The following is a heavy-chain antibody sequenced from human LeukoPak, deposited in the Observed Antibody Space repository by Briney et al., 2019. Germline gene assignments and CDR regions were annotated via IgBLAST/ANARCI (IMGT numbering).Heavy chain of an antibody. Sequence: GGSLRLSCAVSGITLSNYGMSWVRQAPGKGLEWVAGISDSGGRTNYADSVKGRFTISRDNPKNTLYLQMNSLRAEDTAVYFCAKRGVVIRVILVGFHKEAYYFDSWGQGALVTVAS. CDR1: GITLSNYG. J-gene: IGHJ4*02. CDR2: ISDSGGRT. CDR3: AKRGVVIRVILVGFHKEAYYFDS. D-gene: IGHD3-22*01. V-gene: IGHV3-23*01.